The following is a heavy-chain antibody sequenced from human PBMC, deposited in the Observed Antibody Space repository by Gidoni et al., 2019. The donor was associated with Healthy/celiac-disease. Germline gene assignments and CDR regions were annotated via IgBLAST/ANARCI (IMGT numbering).Heavy chain of an antibody. CDR1: GCALSSYG. CDR2: IWYDGSNK. CDR3: ARDSEVLRFLEWLPNYFDY. D-gene: IGHD3-3*01. Sequence: QGQLVESGGGVVQPGRSLRLSCAVAGCALSSYGMHWVRQAPGKGRELVAVIWYDGSNKYYADSVKGRFTLSRDKSKNTLYLQMNSLRAEDTAVYYCARDSEVLRFLEWLPNYFDYWGQGTLVTVSS. J-gene: IGHJ4*02. V-gene: IGHV3-33*01.